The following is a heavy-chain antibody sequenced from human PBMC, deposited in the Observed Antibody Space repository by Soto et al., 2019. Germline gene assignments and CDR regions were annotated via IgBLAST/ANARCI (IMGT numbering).Heavy chain of an antibody. Sequence: EVQLLESGGGLVQPGGSLRLSCAASGFTFSSYAMSWVRQAPGKGLEWVSAISGSGGSTYYADSVKGRFTISRDNSKNTLYLQMNSLSAEDTAVYDCALNHPYYYYYMDVSGKGTTVTVSS. V-gene: IGHV3-23*01. CDR3: ALNHPYYYYYMDV. CDR2: ISGSGGST. J-gene: IGHJ6*03. CDR1: GFTFSSYA.